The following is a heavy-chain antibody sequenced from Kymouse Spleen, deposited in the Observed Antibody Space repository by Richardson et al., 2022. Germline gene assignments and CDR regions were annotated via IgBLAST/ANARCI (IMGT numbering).Heavy chain of an antibody. D-gene: IGHD6-19*01. CDR3: ARGPPYSSRFDY. V-gene: IGHV4-61*01. CDR1: GGSVSSGSYY. Sequence: QVQLQESGPGLVKPSETLSLTCTVSGGSVSSGSYYWSWIRQPPGKGLEWIGYIYYSGSTNYNPSLKSRVTISVDTSKNQFSLKLSSVTAADTAVYYCARGPPYSSRFDYWGQGTLVTVSS. J-gene: IGHJ4*02. CDR2: IYYSGST.